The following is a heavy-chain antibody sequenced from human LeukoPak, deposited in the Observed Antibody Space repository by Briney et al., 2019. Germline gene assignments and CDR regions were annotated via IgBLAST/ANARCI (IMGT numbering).Heavy chain of an antibody. CDR3: ARVRGDSSGYYYVPAFDI. V-gene: IGHV3-30*03. J-gene: IGHJ3*02. D-gene: IGHD3-22*01. CDR2: VSNDGSKE. CDR1: GFTFSTYG. Sequence: GRSLRLSCAASGFTFSTYGMHWVRQAPGKGLEWVAVVSNDGSKEYDADSVKGRFTISRDNSKNTLYLQMNSLRAEDTAVYYCARVRGDSSGYYYVPAFDIWGQGTMVTVSS.